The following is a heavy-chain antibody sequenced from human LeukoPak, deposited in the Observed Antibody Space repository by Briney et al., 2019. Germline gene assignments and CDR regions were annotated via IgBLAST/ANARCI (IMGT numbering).Heavy chain of an antibody. D-gene: IGHD1-1*01. V-gene: IGHV4-59*01. Sequence: PSETLSLTCTDSGGSISSYYWSWIRQPPGKGLEWIGYIYYSGSTNYNPSLKSRVTISVDTSKNQFSLKLSSVTAADTAVYYCASWSGTKAGFDYWGQGTLVTVSS. CDR2: IYYSGST. CDR1: GGSISSYY. CDR3: ASWSGTKAGFDY. J-gene: IGHJ4*02.